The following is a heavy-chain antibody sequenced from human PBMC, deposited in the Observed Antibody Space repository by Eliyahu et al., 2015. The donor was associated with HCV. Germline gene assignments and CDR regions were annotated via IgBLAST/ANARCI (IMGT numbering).Heavy chain of an antibody. D-gene: IGHD3-3*01. CDR2: IYYAGNT. Sequence: QLQLQESGPGLVKPSETLSLTCTVSGGSFTRSGLPGKGLEWIGTIYYAGNTYYNPSLKSRVTISGDPSKDQFSLKLRSVTAADTAVYYCARPFGDFEDAFDLWGQGTMVIVSS. V-gene: IGHV4-39*01. CDR1: GGSFTRSG. J-gene: IGHJ3*01. CDR3: ARPFGDFEDAFDL.